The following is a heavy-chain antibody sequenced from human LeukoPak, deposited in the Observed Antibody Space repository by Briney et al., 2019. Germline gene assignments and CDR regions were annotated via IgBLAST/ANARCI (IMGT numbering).Heavy chain of an antibody. CDR3: ASGWSITGWYNNWFDP. CDR1: RYTFTGYY. CDR2: INPNSGDT. D-gene: IGHD6-19*01. V-gene: IGHV1-2*02. Sequence: ASVKVSCKASRYTFTGYYMHWVRQAPGQGLEWMGWINPNSGDTNYAQKFQGRVTMTRDTSITTVYMELSRLRSDDTDVYFCASGWSITGWYNNWFDPWGQGTLVTVSS. J-gene: IGHJ5*02.